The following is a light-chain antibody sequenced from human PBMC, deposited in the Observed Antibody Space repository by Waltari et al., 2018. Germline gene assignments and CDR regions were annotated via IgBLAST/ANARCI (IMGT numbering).Light chain of an antibody. CDR3: SSYTSSSTLVV. CDR2: EVS. V-gene: IGLV2-14*01. J-gene: IGLJ2*01. CDR1: SSVVGGFHY. Sequence: QSALTQPASVSGSPGQSIPIPCTGTSSVVGGFHYAPWYQQHPGKAPKLMIYEVSNRPSGVSNRFSGSKSGNTASLTISGLQAEDEADYYCSSYTSSSTLVVFGGGTKLTVL.